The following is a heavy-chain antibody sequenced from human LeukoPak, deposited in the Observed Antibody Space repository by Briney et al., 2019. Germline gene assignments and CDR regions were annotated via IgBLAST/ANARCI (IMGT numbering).Heavy chain of an antibody. Sequence: GGSLRLSCAASGFTFSRYAMHWVRQAPGKGLQYVSGISSNGGSTYYAKSVKGRFTISRDNSKNTLYLQMGSLRAEDMAVYYRARGVDTTMLTDYWGQGTLVTVSS. J-gene: IGHJ4*02. V-gene: IGHV3-64*01. CDR2: ISSNGGST. CDR1: GFTFSRYA. CDR3: ARGVDTTMLTDY. D-gene: IGHD5-18*01.